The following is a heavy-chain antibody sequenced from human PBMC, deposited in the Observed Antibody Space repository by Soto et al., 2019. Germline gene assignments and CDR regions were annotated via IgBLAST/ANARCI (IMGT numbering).Heavy chain of an antibody. D-gene: IGHD3-22*01. CDR1: GFTFRSFT. CDR3: AKDGMLRYDSCGYPIPGLDY. CDR2: ISSNSAYI. J-gene: IGHJ4*02. Sequence: GGSLRLSCAASGFTFRSFTMNWVRQAPGKGLEWVSTISSNSAYIYYTDALRGRFTISRDNSKNTLYLQMNSLRAEDTAVYYCAKDGMLRYDSCGYPIPGLDYWGQGTPGTVSS. V-gene: IGHV3-21*04.